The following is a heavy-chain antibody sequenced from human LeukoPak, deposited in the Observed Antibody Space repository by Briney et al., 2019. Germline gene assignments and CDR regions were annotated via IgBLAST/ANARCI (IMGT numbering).Heavy chain of an antibody. CDR3: ARDARHDITPRNWFDP. D-gene: IGHD3-3*01. J-gene: IGHJ5*02. V-gene: IGHV3-11*01. CDR1: GFTFSDYY. Sequence: GGSLRLSCAASGFTFSDYYMSWIRQAPGKGLEWVSYIGSSGSTIYYADSVKGRFTISRDNAKNSLYLQMNSLRAEDTAVYYCARDARHDITPRNWFDPWGQGTLVTVSS. CDR2: IGSSGSTI.